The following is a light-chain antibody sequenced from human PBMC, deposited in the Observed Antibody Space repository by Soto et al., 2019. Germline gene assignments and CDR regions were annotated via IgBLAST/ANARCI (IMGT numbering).Light chain of an antibody. J-gene: IGKJ1*01. Sequence: DIQMPQSPSSLSASVGDRVIITCRASQNINSFLNWYQQKPGMAPKLLIRSASTLHSGVPSRFNGGGSGTDFTLTISSLQFEDFATYYCQQSYSTPTFGQGTKVEI. CDR1: QNINSF. V-gene: IGKV1-39*01. CDR2: SAS. CDR3: QQSYSTPT.